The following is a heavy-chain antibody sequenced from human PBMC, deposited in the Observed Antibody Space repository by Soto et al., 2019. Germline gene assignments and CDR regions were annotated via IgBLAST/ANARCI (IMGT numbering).Heavy chain of an antibody. CDR3: ASSFVDTAMVSTYYFDY. CDR2: IYYSGST. J-gene: IGHJ4*02. V-gene: IGHV4-30-4*01. D-gene: IGHD5-18*01. CDR1: GGSISSGDYY. Sequence: SETLSLTCTVSGGSISSGDYYWSWIRQPPGKGLEWIGYIYYSGSTYYNPSLKSRVTISVDTSKNQFSLKLSSVTAADTAVYYCASSFVDTAMVSTYYFDYWGQGTLVTVSS.